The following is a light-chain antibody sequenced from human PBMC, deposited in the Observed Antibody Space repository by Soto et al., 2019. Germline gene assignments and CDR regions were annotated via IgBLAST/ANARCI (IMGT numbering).Light chain of an antibody. J-gene: IGLJ2*01. CDR1: SSNIGSNY. CDR3: AAWDDSLTGPV. V-gene: IGLV1-47*01. CDR2: SND. Sequence: QSVLIQPPSASGTPGQRVTISCSGSSSNIGSNYVYWFQQLPGAAPKLLIYSNDRRPSGVPDRFSGSKSGTSASLAISGLRSEDEADYYCAAWDDSLTGPVFGGGTKLTVL.